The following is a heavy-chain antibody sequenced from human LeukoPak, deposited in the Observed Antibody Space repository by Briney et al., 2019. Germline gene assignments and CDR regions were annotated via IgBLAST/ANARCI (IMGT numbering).Heavy chain of an antibody. V-gene: IGHV4-59*01. CDR2: IYYSGST. CDR1: GGSISSYY. CDR3: ARRFDL. Sequence: PSETLSLTCTVPGGSISSYYWSWIRQPPGKGLEWIGYIYYSGSTNYNPSLKSRVTISVDTSKNQFSLKLSSVTAADTAVYYCARRFDLWGRGTLVTVSS. J-gene: IGHJ2*01.